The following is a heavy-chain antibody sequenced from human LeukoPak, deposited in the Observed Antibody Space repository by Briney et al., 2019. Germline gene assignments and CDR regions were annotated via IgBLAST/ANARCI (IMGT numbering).Heavy chain of an antibody. Sequence: SVKVSCKASGGTFSSYAISWVRQAPGQGLEWMGRIIPILGIANYAQKFQGRVTITADESTSTAYMELSSPRSEDTAVYYCARVGYDFWGGGYYYYYMDVWGKGTTVTVSS. CDR1: GGTFSSYA. V-gene: IGHV1-69*04. D-gene: IGHD3-3*01. CDR2: IIPILGIA. J-gene: IGHJ6*03. CDR3: ARVGYDFWGGGYYYYYMDV.